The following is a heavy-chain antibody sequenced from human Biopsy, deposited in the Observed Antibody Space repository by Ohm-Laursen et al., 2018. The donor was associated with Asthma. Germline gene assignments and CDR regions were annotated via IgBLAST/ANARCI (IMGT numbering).Heavy chain of an antibody. CDR1: GYTVTRYA. J-gene: IGHJ3*01. CDR2: VNTGNGDT. Sequence: ASVKVSCKASGYTVTRYAINWVRQAPGQRLEWMGWVNTGNGDTKYSQKFQGRVTITRDTSASTAYMELRSLRSEDTATYYCARTYYDFLTGQVKDVFGVWGQGTMVTVSS. CDR3: ARTYYDFLTGQVKDVFGV. V-gene: IGHV1-3*04. D-gene: IGHD3-9*01.